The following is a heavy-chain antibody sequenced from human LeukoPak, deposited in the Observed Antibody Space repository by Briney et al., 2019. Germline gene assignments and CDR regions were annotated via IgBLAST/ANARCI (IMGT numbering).Heavy chain of an antibody. CDR3: ARDFSIVVVSGVDY. CDR2: INPNSGGT. Sequence: ASVKVSCKASGYTSTGYYMHWVRQPPGQGLEWMGSINPNSGGTNYAQKFQGRVTMTRDTSISTAYMELSRLRSDDTAVYYCARDFSIVVVSGVDYWGQGTLVTVSS. J-gene: IGHJ4*02. V-gene: IGHV1-2*02. CDR1: GYTSTGYY. D-gene: IGHD2-21*01.